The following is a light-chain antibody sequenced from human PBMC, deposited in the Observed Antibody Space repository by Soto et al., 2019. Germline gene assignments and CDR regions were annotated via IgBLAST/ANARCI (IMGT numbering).Light chain of an antibody. V-gene: IGKV1-5*03. Sequence: IQMTQSPSTLSGSVGDRVTITCRASQTISSWLAWYQQKPGKAPKLLIYKASTLKSGVPSRFSGSGSRTEFTLTISSLQPDDFATYYCQHYNSYSEAFGQGTKVEIK. J-gene: IGKJ1*01. CDR1: QTISSW. CDR2: KAS. CDR3: QHYNSYSEA.